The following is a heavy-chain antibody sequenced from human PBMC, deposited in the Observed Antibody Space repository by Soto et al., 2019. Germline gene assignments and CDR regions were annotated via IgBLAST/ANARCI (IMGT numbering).Heavy chain of an antibody. Sequence: EVQLVESGGGLVKPGGSLRLSCAASGFTFSSYSMNWVRQAPGKGLEWVSSISSSSSYIYYADSVKGRFTISRDNAKNSLYLQMNSLRAEDTAVYYCAREAVADIGLDYWGQGTLVTVSS. D-gene: IGHD6-19*01. CDR2: ISSSSSYI. J-gene: IGHJ4*02. CDR3: AREAVADIGLDY. V-gene: IGHV3-21*01. CDR1: GFTFSSYS.